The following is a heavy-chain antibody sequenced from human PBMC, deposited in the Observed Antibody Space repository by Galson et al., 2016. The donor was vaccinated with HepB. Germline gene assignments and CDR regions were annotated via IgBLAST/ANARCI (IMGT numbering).Heavy chain of an antibody. J-gene: IGHJ6*02. CDR3: ARDPGFRNGMNV. CDR1: GFIVSNDY. V-gene: IGHV3-53*01. Sequence: SLRLSCAASGFIVSNDYMNWVRQAPGKGLEWLSVSYGDGSTYYAESVRGRFTISRDNSKNSVFLQMNNLRVEDTAVYYCARDPGFRNGMNVWGQGTTVTVSS. CDR2: SYGDGST.